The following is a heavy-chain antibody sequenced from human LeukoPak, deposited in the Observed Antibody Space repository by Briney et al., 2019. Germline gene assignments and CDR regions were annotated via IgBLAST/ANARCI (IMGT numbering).Heavy chain of an antibody. CDR1: GVTFRRYA. CDR2: IIPIFGTA. J-gene: IGHJ4*02. CDR3: ATSTTVVTRDYVYY. V-gene: IGHV1-69*01. Sequence: GPSVKVSSTASGVTFRRYAIRAVPQAPGQGLEWMGGIIPIFGTANYAQKFQGRVTITADESTSTAYMELSSLRSEDTAVFLCATSTTVVTRDYVYYCGQGTLVTVSS. D-gene: IGHD4-23*01.